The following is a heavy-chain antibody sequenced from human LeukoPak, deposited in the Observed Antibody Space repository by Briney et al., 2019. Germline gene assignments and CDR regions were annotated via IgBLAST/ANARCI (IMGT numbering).Heavy chain of an antibody. Sequence: GGSLRLSCAASGFTFSSYSMNWVRQAPGKGLEWVSSISSSSSYIYYADSVKGRFTISRDNAKNSLYLQMNSLRAEDTAVYYCAIFEGSGRRFDIWGQGTMVTVSS. CDR2: ISSSSSYI. V-gene: IGHV3-21*01. J-gene: IGHJ3*02. D-gene: IGHD3-10*01. CDR1: GFTFSSYS. CDR3: AIFEGSGRRFDI.